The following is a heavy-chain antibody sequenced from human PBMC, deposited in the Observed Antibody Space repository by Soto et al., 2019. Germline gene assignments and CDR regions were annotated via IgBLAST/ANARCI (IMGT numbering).Heavy chain of an antibody. V-gene: IGHV3-48*01. J-gene: IGHJ4*02. Sequence: PGGSLRLSCAASGFTFSSYSMNWVRQAPGKGLEWVSYISSSSSTIYYADSVKGRFTISRDNAKNSLYLQMNSLRAEDTAVYYCARAGCSSTSCYERIRGVITPFDYWGQGALVTVSS. CDR3: ARAGCSSTSCYERIRGVITPFDY. CDR2: ISSSSSTI. D-gene: IGHD2-2*01. CDR1: GFTFSSYS.